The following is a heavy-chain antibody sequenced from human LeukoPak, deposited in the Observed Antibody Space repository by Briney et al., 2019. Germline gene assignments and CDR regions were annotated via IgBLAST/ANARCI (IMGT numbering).Heavy chain of an antibody. V-gene: IGHV3-23*01. CDR3: AKAGISTYYYDH. CDR2: VSVSGGTT. CDR1: GFTFNSYA. J-gene: IGHJ5*02. Sequence: GGSLRLSCAASGFTFNSYAMSWVRQAPGKGLEWVSGVSVSGGTTYYADSVKGRFTISRDNSKNSVYLQTNSLRAEDTAVYFCAKAGISTYYYDHWGQGTPVTVSS. D-gene: IGHD3-22*01.